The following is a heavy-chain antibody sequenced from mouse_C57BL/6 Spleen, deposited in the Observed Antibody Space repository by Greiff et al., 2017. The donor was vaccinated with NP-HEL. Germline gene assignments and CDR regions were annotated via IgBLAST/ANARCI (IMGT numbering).Heavy chain of an antibody. CDR1: GYTFTSYW. J-gene: IGHJ4*01. D-gene: IGHD1-1*01. V-gene: IGHV1-50*01. Sequence: QVQLQQPGAELVKPGASVKLSCKASGYTFTSYWMQWVKQRPGQGLEWIGEIDPSDSYTNYNQKFKGKATLTVDTSSSTAYMQLSSLTSEDSAVYYCASPSTVVAKDYAMDYWGQGTSVTVSS. CDR2: IDPSDSYT. CDR3: ASPSTVVAKDYAMDY.